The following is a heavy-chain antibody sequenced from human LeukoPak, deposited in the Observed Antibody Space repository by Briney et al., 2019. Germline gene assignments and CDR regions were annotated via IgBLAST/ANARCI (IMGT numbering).Heavy chain of an antibody. Sequence: GGSLRLSCAASGFTFSSYGMHWVRQAPGKGLEWVAFIRYDGSNKYYADSVKGRFTISRDNSKNTLYLQMNSLRAEDTAVYYCAKDTLYSGVDCYYYYMDVWGKGTTVTVSS. D-gene: IGHD3-10*01. CDR2: IRYDGSNK. CDR1: GFTFSSYG. V-gene: IGHV3-30*02. CDR3: AKDTLYSGVDCYYYYMDV. J-gene: IGHJ6*03.